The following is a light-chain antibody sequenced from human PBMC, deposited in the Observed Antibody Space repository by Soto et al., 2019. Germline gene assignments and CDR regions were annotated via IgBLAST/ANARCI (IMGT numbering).Light chain of an antibody. J-gene: IGKJ1*01. Sequence: VDRVTVTWRASQGISSALAWYQQKPGKAPKLLIYDASSLESGVPSRFSGSGYGTEFNLTISSLQTDDFATYYCQHYNSYSEAFGQGTKVDIK. CDR2: DAS. V-gene: IGKV1-13*02. CDR1: QGISSA. CDR3: QHYNSYSEA.